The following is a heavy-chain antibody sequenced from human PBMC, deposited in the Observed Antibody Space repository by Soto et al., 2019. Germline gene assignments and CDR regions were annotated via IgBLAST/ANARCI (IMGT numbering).Heavy chain of an antibody. CDR1: EDTFRNYA. J-gene: IGHJ2*01. Sequence: QVELVQSGAEVKKPGSSVKVSCQASEDTFRNYAISWVRQAPGQGLEWMGGIIPIFGTANYAQKFQGRVTITADTSAKTVYLDLSSLRSEDTAVYYCASNKYDSSAYYYWYLGLWGRGTLVTVSS. CDR2: IIPIFGTA. CDR3: ASNKYDSSAYYYWYLGL. V-gene: IGHV1-69*06. D-gene: IGHD3-22*01.